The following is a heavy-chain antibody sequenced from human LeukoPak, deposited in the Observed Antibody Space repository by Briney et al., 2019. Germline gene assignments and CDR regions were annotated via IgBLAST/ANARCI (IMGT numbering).Heavy chain of an antibody. J-gene: IGHJ3*01. CDR3: ARDRWPYDAYDV. CDR2: ISSSSDAM. Sequence: GGSLSLSCAASGFSFSDYSMNWVRQAPGKGLEWVSYISSSSDAMYYADSVRGRFTISRDSAENSVYLQMTNLRVEDAAVYYCARDRWPYDAYDVWGQGTMVTVSS. V-gene: IGHV3-21*05. CDR1: GFSFSDYS. D-gene: IGHD5-24*01.